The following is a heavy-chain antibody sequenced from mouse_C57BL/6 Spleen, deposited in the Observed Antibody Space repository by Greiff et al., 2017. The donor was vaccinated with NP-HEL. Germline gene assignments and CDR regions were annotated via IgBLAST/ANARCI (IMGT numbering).Heavy chain of an antibody. Sequence: VQLQQSGPELVKPGASVKISCKASGYSFTGYYMNWVKQSPEKSLEWIGEINPSTGGTTYNQKFKAKATLTVDKSSSTAYMQLKSLTSEDSAVNYWAGKTTVVAGRLDYWGQGTTLTVSS. D-gene: IGHD1-1*01. CDR2: INPSTGGT. CDR1: GYSFTGYY. V-gene: IGHV1-42*01. J-gene: IGHJ2*01. CDR3: AGKTTVVAGRLDY.